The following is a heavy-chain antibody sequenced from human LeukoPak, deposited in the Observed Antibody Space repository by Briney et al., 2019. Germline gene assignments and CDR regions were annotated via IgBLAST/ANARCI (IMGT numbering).Heavy chain of an antibody. CDR1: GGSFSGYY. J-gene: IGHJ5*02. CDR2: INHSGST. V-gene: IGHV4-34*01. D-gene: IGHD2-21*02. Sequence: SETLSLICAVYGGSFSGYYWSWIRQPPGKGLEWIGEINHSGSTNYNPSLKSRVTISVDTSKNQFSLKLSSVTAADTAVYYCARVLRHIVVVTAIPYWFDPWGQGTLVTVSS. CDR3: ARVLRHIVVVTAIPYWFDP.